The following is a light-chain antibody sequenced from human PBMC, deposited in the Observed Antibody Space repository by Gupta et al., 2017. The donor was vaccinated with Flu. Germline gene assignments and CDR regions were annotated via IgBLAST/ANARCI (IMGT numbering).Light chain of an antibody. J-gene: IGLJ3*02. Sequence: VTISGTGTSSDVGGYNCVTWYQQPPAKAPNLSIYEGSKRPAGVPGRFSASKAGNTASLTVSGLQAEDEVHYFCGSYAGSNNWVFGRGTKLTGL. CDR1: SSDVGGYNC. CDR2: EGS. V-gene: IGLV2-8*01. CDR3: GSYAGSNNWV.